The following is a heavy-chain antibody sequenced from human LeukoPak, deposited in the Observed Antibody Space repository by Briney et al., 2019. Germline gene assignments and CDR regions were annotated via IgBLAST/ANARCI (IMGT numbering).Heavy chain of an antibody. J-gene: IGHJ6*04. CDR3: ARGLSRVVVVVAATAYYYYGMDV. CDR2: IIPIFGTA. CDR1: GGTFSSYA. Sequence: SVKVSCKASGGTFSSYAISWVRQAPGQGLEWMGGIIPIFGTANYAQKFQGRVTITADKSTSTAYMELSSLRSEDTAVYHCARGLSRVVVVVAATAYYYYGMDVWGKGTTVTVSS. V-gene: IGHV1-69*06. D-gene: IGHD2-15*01.